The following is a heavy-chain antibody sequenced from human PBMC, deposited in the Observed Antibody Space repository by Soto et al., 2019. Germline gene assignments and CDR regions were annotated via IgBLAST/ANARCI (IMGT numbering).Heavy chain of an antibody. V-gene: IGHV4-61*01. CDR3: ARADSPPTSVTY. CDR1: AGSVTSGTYY. CDR2: IYYTGTT. D-gene: IGHD2-2*01. J-gene: IGHJ4*02. Sequence: QVRLQESGPGLVKPSETLSLTCSVSAGSVTSGTYYWSWIRQPPGKGLEWIGSIYYTGTTNYNPSLKSRATVSVDTSKNQFSLRLSSVTAADTAVYSCARADSPPTSVTYWGQGTLVTVSS.